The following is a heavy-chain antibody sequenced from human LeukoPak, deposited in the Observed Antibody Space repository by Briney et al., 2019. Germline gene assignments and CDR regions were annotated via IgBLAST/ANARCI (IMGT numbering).Heavy chain of an antibody. Sequence: PSETLSLTCAVYGGSFSGYYWSWIRQPPGKGLEWIGEINHSGSTNYNPSLKSRVTISVDTSKNQFSLKLSSVTAADTAVYYCARGQAYYGFSSWGQGTLVTVSS. CDR2: INHSGST. CDR3: ARGQAYYGFSS. CDR1: GGSFSGYY. D-gene: IGHD3-10*01. V-gene: IGHV4-34*01. J-gene: IGHJ5*02.